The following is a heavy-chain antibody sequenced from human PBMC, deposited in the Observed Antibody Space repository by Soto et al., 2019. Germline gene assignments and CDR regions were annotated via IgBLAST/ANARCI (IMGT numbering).Heavy chain of an antibody. D-gene: IGHD2-2*01. J-gene: IGHJ4*02. CDR3: ARDWGYCSSTSCYYPMNPDY. CDR1: GFTFSSYG. CDR2: IWYDGSNK. Sequence: PGGSLRLSCAASGFTFSSYGMHWVRQAPGKGLEWVAVIWYDGSNKYYADSVKGRFTISRDNSKNTLYLQMNSLRAEDTAVYYCARDWGYCSSTSCYYPMNPDYWGEGTLVTVSS. V-gene: IGHV3-33*01.